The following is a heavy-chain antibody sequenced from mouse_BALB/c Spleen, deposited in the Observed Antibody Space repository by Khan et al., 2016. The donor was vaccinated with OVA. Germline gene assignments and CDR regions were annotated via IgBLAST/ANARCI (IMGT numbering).Heavy chain of an antibody. D-gene: IGHD1-1*02. V-gene: IGHV1-54*01. J-gene: IGHJ3*01. CDR1: GYAFNNYM. CDR2: INPGSGGT. Sequence: VQLQQSGAELVRPGTSVKVSCKASGYAFNNYMLEWVKQRPGQGLEWIGVINPGSGGTNYNEKFKGKATLTADKSSNTAYMQLSSLTSDDSAVYVCARGGYGSLAYWGQGTLVTVSA. CDR3: ARGGYGSLAY.